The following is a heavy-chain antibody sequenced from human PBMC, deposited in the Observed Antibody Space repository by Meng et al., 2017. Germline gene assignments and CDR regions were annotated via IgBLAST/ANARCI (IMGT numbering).Heavy chain of an antibody. V-gene: IGHV1-58*01. J-gene: IGHJ6*02. CDR3: ARDNSQLNTLDAIYYYYYGMDV. Sequence: SVKVSCKASGFTFTSSAVQWVRQARGQRLEWIGWIVVGSGNTNYAQKFQERVTITRDMSTSTAYMELSSLRSEDTAVYYCARDNSQLNTLDAIYYYYYGMDVWGQGTTVIVSS. CDR1: GFTFTSSA. D-gene: IGHD2-2*01. CDR2: IVVGSGNT.